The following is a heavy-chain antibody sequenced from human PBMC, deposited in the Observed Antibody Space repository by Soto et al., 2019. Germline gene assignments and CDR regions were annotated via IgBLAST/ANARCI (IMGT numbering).Heavy chain of an antibody. CDR3: ARAPTRNIAAAGNFDY. V-gene: IGHV4-34*01. CDR1: GGSFSGYY. CDR2: INHSGST. Sequence: PXGTLSLTCAVYGGSFSGYYWSWIRQPPGKGLEWIGEINHSGSTNYNPSLKSRVTISVDTSKNQFSLKLSSVTAADTAVYYCARAPTRNIAAAGNFDYWGQGTLVTVSS. J-gene: IGHJ4*02. D-gene: IGHD6-13*01.